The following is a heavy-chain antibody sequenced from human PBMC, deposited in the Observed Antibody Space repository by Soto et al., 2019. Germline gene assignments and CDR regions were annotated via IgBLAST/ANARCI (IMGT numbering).Heavy chain of an antibody. CDR2: ISYDGSNK. J-gene: IGHJ4*02. V-gene: IGHV3-30*18. CDR3: AKEGQGPNSY. Sequence: GGSLRLSCAASGFTFSSYGMHWVRQAPGKGLEWVAVISYDGSNKYYADSVKGRFTISRDNSKNTLYLQMNSLRAEDTAVYYCAKEGQGPNSYWGQGTLVTVSS. CDR1: GFTFSSYG.